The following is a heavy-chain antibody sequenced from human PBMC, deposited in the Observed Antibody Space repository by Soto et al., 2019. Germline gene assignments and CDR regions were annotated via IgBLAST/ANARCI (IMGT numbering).Heavy chain of an antibody. V-gene: IGHV3-23*01. CDR1: GFTFSSYA. CDR2: ISGSGGST. D-gene: IGHD3-3*01. CDR3: ANSELLYFWSGPIDY. J-gene: IGHJ4*02. Sequence: GGSLRLSCAASGFTFSSYAMSWVRQAPGKGLEWVSAISGSGGSTYYADSVKGRFTISRDNSKNTLYLQMNSLRAEDTAVYYCANSELLYFWSGPIDYWGQGTLVTVSS.